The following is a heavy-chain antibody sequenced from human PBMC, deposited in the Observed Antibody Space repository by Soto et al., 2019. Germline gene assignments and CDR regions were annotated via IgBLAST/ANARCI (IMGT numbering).Heavy chain of an antibody. D-gene: IGHD1-1*01. V-gene: IGHV4-34*01. CDR2: INHSGST. CDR1: GGSFSGYY. CDR3: ARDLGLEGLDAFDI. Sequence: SETLSLTCAVYGGSFSGYYWSWIRQPPGKGLEWIGEINHSGSTNYNPSLKSRVTISVDTSKNQFSLKLSSVTAADTAVYYCARDLGLEGLDAFDIWGQGTMVTVSS. J-gene: IGHJ3*02.